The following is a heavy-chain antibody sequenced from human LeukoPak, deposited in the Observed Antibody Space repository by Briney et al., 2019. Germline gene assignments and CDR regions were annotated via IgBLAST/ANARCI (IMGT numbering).Heavy chain of an antibody. D-gene: IGHD2-15*01. CDR1: GGSISTYY. J-gene: IGHJ1*01. Sequence: PSETLSLTCTVSGGSISTYYWSWIRQPPGKGLEWLGYIYYSGSTNYNPSLKSRVTISVDTSKNQFPLQLSSVPAADPAVYYCARGGYCSGGSRPFLRWGQGTLVTVSS. CDR3: ARGGYCSGGSRPFLR. V-gene: IGHV4-59*12. CDR2: IYYSGST.